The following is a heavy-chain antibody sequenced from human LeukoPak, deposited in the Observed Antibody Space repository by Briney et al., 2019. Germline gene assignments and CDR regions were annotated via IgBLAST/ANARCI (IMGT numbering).Heavy chain of an antibody. CDR3: VAWGNSGNS. CDR2: MNGDGSQI. D-gene: IGHD1-26*01. Sequence: GGSLRLSCAASGFTFSGHLMSWVRQAPAKGLEWVAHMNGDGSQIYYMDFVKGRFTISRDNAKNSLYLQMNGLRAEDTAVYYCVAWGNSGNSWGQGTMVIVSS. CDR1: GFTFSGHL. J-gene: IGHJ3*01. V-gene: IGHV3-7*01.